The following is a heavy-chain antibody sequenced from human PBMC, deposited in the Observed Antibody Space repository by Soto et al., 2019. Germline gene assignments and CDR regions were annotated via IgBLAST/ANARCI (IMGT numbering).Heavy chain of an antibody. CDR1: GYTFTGYY. CDR2: INPNSGGT. D-gene: IGHD3-10*01. CDR3: ARLSNYYGSGSPSYYYYGMDV. Sequence: ASVKVSCKASGYTFTGYYMHWVRQAPGQGLEWMGWINPNSGGTNYAQKFQGWVTMTRDTSISTAYMELSRLRSDDTAVYYCARLSNYYGSGSPSYYYYGMDVWGQGTTVTVSS. J-gene: IGHJ6*02. V-gene: IGHV1-2*04.